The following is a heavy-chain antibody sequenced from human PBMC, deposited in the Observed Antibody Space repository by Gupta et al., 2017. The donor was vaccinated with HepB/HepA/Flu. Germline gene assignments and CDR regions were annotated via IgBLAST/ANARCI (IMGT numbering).Heavy chain of an antibody. Sequence: EVQLLAPGGGWVQTGGSLRLSCAASGFTLRRSDMSWVRQGPGKRLEWVSGITGTGGSTYYADSVKGRFTISRDNSKNTLYLQMNSLRGDDTAVYYCARVNDNYDFWSGFDYWGQGSLVSVSS. J-gene: IGHJ4*02. CDR2: ITGTGGST. CDR1: GFTLRRSD. D-gene: IGHD3-3*01. V-gene: IGHV3-23*01. CDR3: ARVNDNYDFWSGFDY.